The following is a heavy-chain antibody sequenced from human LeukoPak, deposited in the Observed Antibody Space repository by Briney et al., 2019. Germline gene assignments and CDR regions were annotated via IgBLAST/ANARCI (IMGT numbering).Heavy chain of an antibody. Sequence: PGGSLRLSCAASGFTFSSYAMSWVRQAPGKGLEWVSAISGSGGSTYYADSVKGRFTISRDNSKNTLYLQMNSLRAEDTAVYYCAKDVIIQVVAATFDPGGQGTLVTVSS. D-gene: IGHD2-15*01. J-gene: IGHJ5*02. CDR3: AKDVIIQVVAATFDP. CDR1: GFTFSSYA. V-gene: IGHV3-23*01. CDR2: ISGSGGST.